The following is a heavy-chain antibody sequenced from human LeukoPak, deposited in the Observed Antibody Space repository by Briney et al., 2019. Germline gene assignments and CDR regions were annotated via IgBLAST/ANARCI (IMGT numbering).Heavy chain of an antibody. CDR2: MNPSDNGV. CDR3: TTNAAALDY. J-gene: IGHJ4*02. CDR1: GYTFTDHY. V-gene: IGHV1-2*02. D-gene: IGHD6-13*01. Sequence: ASVKVSCKASGYTFTDHYIHWVRQTPGQGLEWMGWMNPSDNGVNYAQKFQGRVAMTRDTSISTAYVEVTRLTSDDTAVYYCTTNAAALDYWGQGTLVTVSS.